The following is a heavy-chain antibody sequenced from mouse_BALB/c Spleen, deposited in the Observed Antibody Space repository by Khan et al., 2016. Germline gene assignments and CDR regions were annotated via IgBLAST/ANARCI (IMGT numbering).Heavy chain of an antibody. V-gene: IGHV5-9-2*01. CDR2: ISGGGSYT. D-gene: IGHD1-1*01. Sequence: EVELVESGGGLVKPGGSLKLSCVASGFTFSSYGMSWVRQTPEKRLEWVATISGGGSYTYYPDSVKGRFTISRDNAKNNLYLQMSSLRSEDTALYYCARNYGSSYPDYWGQGTSVTVSS. CDR1: GFTFSSYG. CDR3: ARNYGSSYPDY. J-gene: IGHJ4*01.